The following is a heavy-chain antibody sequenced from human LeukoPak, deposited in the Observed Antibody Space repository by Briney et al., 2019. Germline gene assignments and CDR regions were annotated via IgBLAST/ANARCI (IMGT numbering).Heavy chain of an antibody. CDR2: INPNSGGA. V-gene: IGHV1-2*02. D-gene: IGHD6-19*01. Sequence: ASVKVSCKASGYTFTDYYMHWVRQAPGQGLEWMGWINPNSGGAHYAQKFQGRVSMTRDTSISTIYMELSRLTSGDTAVYYCARQASGGWYYDYWGQETLVTVSS. CDR3: ARQASGGWYYDY. CDR1: GYTFTDYY. J-gene: IGHJ4*02.